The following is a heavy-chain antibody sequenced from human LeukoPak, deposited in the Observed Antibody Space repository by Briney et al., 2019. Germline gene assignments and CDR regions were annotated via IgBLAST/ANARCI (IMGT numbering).Heavy chain of an antibody. J-gene: IGHJ4*02. CDR3: ARDKEMATIPVFDY. CDR1: GGSMSSGVYY. V-gene: IGHV4-30-4*08. D-gene: IGHD5-24*01. CDR2: IYYSGST. Sequence: PSQTLPLTCTVSGGSMSSGVYYWSWIRQPPGKGLEWIGYIYYSGSTYYNPSLKSRVTISVDTSKNQFSLKLSSVTAADTAVYYCARDKEMATIPVFDYWGQGTLVTVSS.